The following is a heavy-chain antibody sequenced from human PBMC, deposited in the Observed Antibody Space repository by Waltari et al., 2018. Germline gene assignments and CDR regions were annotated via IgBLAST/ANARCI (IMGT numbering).Heavy chain of an antibody. CDR2: IYTSGTT. CDR1: GGSISSYY. J-gene: IGHJ6*02. V-gene: IGHV4-4*07. D-gene: IGHD4-4*01. CDR3: ARDKGVTTTLLGPYYYYYYGMDV. Sequence: QVQLQESGPGLVKPSETLSLTCTVSGGSISSYYWSWIRQPAGKGLEWIGRIYTSGTTNYNPSLKSRVTMSVDTSKNQFSLKLSSVTAADTAVYYCARDKGVTTTLLGPYYYYYYGMDVWGQGTTVTVSS.